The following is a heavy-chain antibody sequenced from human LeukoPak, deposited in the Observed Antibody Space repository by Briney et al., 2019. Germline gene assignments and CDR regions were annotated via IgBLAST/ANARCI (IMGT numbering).Heavy chain of an antibody. CDR3: ARDRSSSSWDRFDY. Sequence: SETLSLTCAVSSGSISSSNWWSWVRQPPGKGLEWIGEIYHSGSTNYNPSLKSRVTISVDTSKNQFSLKLSSVTAADTAVYYCARDRSSSSWDRFDYWGQGTLVSVSS. CDR2: IYHSGST. J-gene: IGHJ4*02. V-gene: IGHV4-4*02. CDR1: SGSISSSNW. D-gene: IGHD6-13*01.